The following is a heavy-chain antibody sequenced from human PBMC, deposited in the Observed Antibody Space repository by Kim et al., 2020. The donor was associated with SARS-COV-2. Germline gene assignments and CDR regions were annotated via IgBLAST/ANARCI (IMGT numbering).Heavy chain of an antibody. D-gene: IGHD6-19*01. J-gene: IGHJ4*02. CDR3: ARDTGSVSGTDY. CDR2: IYYSGST. CDR1: GGSISSSSYY. V-gene: IGHV4-39*07. Sequence: SETLSLTCTVSGGSISSSSYYWGWIRQPPGKGLEWIGSIYYSGSTYYNPSLKSRVTISVDTSKNQFSLTLRSVTAADTAVYYCARDTGSVSGTDYWGQGTLVTVSS.